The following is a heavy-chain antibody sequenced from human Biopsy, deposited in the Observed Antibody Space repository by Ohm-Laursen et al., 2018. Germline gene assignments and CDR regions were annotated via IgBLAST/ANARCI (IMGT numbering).Heavy chain of an antibody. Sequence: GSSVKVSCKASGYTFINYDINWVRQAPGQGLEWIGWMNPKSRNTGYAQKFQGRVTMTRDTAITTAYMELSSLRSDDTAVYFWVREPNGGLLGDVADAFDVWGQGTVVTVSS. J-gene: IGHJ3*01. V-gene: IGHV1-8*01. CDR3: VREPNGGLLGDVADAFDV. CDR2: MNPKSRNT. CDR1: GYTFINYD. D-gene: IGHD7-27*01.